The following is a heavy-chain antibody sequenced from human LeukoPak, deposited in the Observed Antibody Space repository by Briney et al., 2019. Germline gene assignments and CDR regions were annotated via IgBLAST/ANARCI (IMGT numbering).Heavy chain of an antibody. CDR1: GYIFTSYW. CDR3: ATSSTPIVVGDY. D-gene: IGHD2-15*01. J-gene: IGHJ4*02. CDR2: IDPSDSYT. V-gene: IGHV5-10-1*01. Sequence: GESVKISCTGSGYIFTSYWLSWARQMTGKGLDWMGRIDPSDSYTNYSPAFQGHVTISADKSISTAYLQWSSLQASDTAMYYCATSSTPIVVGDYWGQGTLVTVSS.